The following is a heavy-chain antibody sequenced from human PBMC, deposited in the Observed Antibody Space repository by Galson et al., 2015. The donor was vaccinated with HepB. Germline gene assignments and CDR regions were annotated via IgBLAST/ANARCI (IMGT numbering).Heavy chain of an antibody. CDR2: IYYSGST. J-gene: IGHJ5*02. D-gene: IGHD3-3*01. CDR1: GGSISSSSYY. CDR3: ATYTIFGVVRSLDP. V-gene: IGHV4-39*01. Sequence: ETLSLTCTVSGGSISSSSYYWGWIRQPPGKGLEWIGSIYYSGSTYYNPSLKSRVTISVDTSKNQFSLKLSSVTAADTAVYYCATYTIFGVVRSLDPWGQGTLVTVSS.